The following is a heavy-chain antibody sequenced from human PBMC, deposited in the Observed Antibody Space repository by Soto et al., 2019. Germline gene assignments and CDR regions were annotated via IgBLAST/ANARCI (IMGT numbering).Heavy chain of an antibody. D-gene: IGHD6-19*01. J-gene: IGHJ6*02. CDR3: ARDRVGSSGWYYYYGIDV. V-gene: IGHV1-2*04. CDR2: INPNSGGT. Sequence: QVQLVQSGAEVKKPGASVKVSYKASGYTFTGYYMHWVRQAPGQGLEWMGWINPNSGGTNYAQKFQGWVTMTRDTSISTAYMELSRLRSDDTAVYYCARDRVGSSGWYYYYGIDVWGQGTTVTVSS. CDR1: GYTFTGYY.